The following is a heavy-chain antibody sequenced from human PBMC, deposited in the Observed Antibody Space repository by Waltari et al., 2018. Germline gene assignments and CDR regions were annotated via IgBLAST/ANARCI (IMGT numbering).Heavy chain of an antibody. CDR2: IYSGGST. V-gene: IGHV3-23*03. CDR1: GFTFSSYA. J-gene: IGHJ4*02. CDR3: AKDPSEASA. Sequence: EVQLLESGGGLVQPGWSLRLSCAASGFTFSSYAMSWVRQAPGKGLEWVSVIYSGGSTYYADSVKGRFTISRDNSKNTLYLQMNSLRAEDTAVYYCAKDPSEASAWGQGTLVTVSS.